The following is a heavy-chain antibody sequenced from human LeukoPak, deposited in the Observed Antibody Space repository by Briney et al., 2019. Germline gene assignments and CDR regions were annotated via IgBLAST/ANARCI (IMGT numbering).Heavy chain of an antibody. CDR2: ISSSGSTI. CDR1: GFTFSSSE. Sequence: PGGSLRLSCAASGFTFSSSEMNWVRQAPGKGLERVSYISSSGSTIYYADSVKGRFTISRDNAKNSLYLQMNSLRAEDTAVYYCAELGITMIGGVWGKGTTVTISS. V-gene: IGHV3-48*03. CDR3: AELGITMIGGV. D-gene: IGHD3-10*02. J-gene: IGHJ6*04.